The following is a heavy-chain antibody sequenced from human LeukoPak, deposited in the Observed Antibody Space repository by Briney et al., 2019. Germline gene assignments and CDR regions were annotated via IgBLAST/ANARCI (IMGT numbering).Heavy chain of an antibody. V-gene: IGHV3-30*14. D-gene: IGHD3-10*01. CDR1: GFTFSSFA. CDR2: VSTDGSNQ. J-gene: IGHJ4*02. Sequence: GGSLRLSCAASGFTFSSFAIHWVRQAPGKGLEWVAVVSTDGSNQYYADSVKGRFTISRDNSKNTVYLQMNSLRADDTAVYYCAKDRFDRWFGELCDWGQGTLVTVSS. CDR3: AKDRFDRWFGELCD.